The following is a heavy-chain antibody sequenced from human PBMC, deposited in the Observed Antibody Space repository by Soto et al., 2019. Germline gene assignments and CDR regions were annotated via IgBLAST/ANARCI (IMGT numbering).Heavy chain of an antibody. CDR3: ARGKTGRDRDYYYYDYMDV. CDR1: GGTFSSYT. CDR2: IIPILGIA. D-gene: IGHD1-1*01. V-gene: IGHV1-69*02. Sequence: QVQLVQSGAEVKKPGSSVKVSCKASGGTFSSYTISWVRQAPGQGLEWMGRIIPILGIANYAQKFQGRVTITADKSTSTAYMELSSLRSEDTAVYYCARGKTGRDRDYYYYDYMDVWGKGTTVTVSS. J-gene: IGHJ6*03.